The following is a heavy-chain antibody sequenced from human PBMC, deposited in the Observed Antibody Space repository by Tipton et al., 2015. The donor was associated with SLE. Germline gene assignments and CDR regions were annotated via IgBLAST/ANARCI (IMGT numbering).Heavy chain of an antibody. CDR2: IRFDGTKE. CDR1: GFTFSSYG. Sequence: SLRLSCAASGFTFSSYGLHWVRQAPGKGLEWVAFIRFDGTKEYYADSVKGRFTISRDNFKNTLYLQMNSLRPEDTAVYYCAKDAQYSGSYWGDAFDIWGQGTMVTVSS. V-gene: IGHV3-30*02. CDR3: AKDAQYSGSYWGDAFDI. D-gene: IGHD1-26*01. J-gene: IGHJ3*02.